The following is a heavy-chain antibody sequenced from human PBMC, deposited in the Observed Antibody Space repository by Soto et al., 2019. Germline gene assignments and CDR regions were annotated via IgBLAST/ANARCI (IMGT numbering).Heavy chain of an antibody. CDR2: ISGSGGST. CDR3: AKGGILWFGELFALNWFDP. Sequence: PGGSLRLSCAASGFTFSSYAMSWVRQAPGKGLEWVSAISGSGGSTYYADSVKGRFTISRDNSKNTLYLQMNSLRAEDTAVYYCAKGGILWFGELFALNWFDPWGQGTLVTVSS. D-gene: IGHD3-10*01. CDR1: GFTFSSYA. V-gene: IGHV3-23*01. J-gene: IGHJ5*02.